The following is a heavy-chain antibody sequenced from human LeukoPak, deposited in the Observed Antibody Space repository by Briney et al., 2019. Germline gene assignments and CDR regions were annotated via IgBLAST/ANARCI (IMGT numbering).Heavy chain of an antibody. V-gene: IGHV4-59*08. D-gene: IGHD1-26*01. Sequence: PSETLSLTCTVSGGSISSYYWSWIRQPPGKGLEWIGYIYYSGSANFNPSLKSRVTISVDTSKNQFSLKLSSVTAADTAVYYCARLVVVGATGGFDYWGQGTLVTVSS. J-gene: IGHJ4*02. CDR1: GGSISSYY. CDR2: IYYSGSA. CDR3: ARLVVVGATGGFDY.